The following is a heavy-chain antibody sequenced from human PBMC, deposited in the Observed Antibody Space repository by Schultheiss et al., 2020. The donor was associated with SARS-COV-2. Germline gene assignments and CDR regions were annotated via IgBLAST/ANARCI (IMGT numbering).Heavy chain of an antibody. CDR2: IYYSGST. D-gene: IGHD2-2*01. V-gene: IGHV4-39*07. Sequence: SETLSLTCTVSGGSISSSSYYWGWIRQPPGKGLEWIGSIYYSGSTYYNPSLKSRVTISVDTSKNQFSLKLSSVTAADTAVYYCARWVVVVPAVSYFDYWGQGTLVTVSS. CDR3: ARWVVVVPAVSYFDY. J-gene: IGHJ4*02. CDR1: GGSISSSSYY.